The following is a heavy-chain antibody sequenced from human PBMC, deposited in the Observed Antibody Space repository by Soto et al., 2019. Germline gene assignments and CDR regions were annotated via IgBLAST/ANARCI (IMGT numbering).Heavy chain of an antibody. CDR2: IWYDGSNK. CDR3: ARDFLELEANDAFDI. J-gene: IGHJ3*02. V-gene: IGHV3-33*01. CDR1: GFTFSSYG. D-gene: IGHD1-7*01. Sequence: QVPLVESGGGVVQPGRSLRLSCAASGFTFSSYGMHWVRQAPGKGLEWVAVIWYDGSNKYYADSVKGRFTISRDNSKNTLYLQMNSLRAEDTAVYYCARDFLELEANDAFDIWGQGTMVTVSS.